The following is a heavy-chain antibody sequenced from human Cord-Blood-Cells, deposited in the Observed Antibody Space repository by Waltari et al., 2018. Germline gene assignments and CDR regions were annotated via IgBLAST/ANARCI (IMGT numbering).Heavy chain of an antibody. V-gene: IGHV4-34*01. CDR2: INHSGSN. J-gene: IGHJ4*02. CDR3: ARGHGELLSSTSCFDY. Sequence: QVQLQQWGAGLLKPSETLSLTCAVYGGSFSGYYWSWIRQPPGKGLEWIGEINHSGSNNYNPSLKSRVTLSVDTSKNQFSLKLSSVTAADTAVYYCARGHGELLSSTSCFDYWGQGTLVTVSS. CDR1: GGSFSGYY. D-gene: IGHD2-2*01.